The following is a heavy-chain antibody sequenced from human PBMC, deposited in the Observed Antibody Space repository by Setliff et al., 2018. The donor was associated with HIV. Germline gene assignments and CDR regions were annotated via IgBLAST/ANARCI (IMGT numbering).Heavy chain of an antibody. J-gene: IGHJ5*02. D-gene: IGHD3-10*01. CDR3: TKYASGNWHYGS. Sequence: PGGSLRLSCAASGFTFSGSAMHWVRQASGKGLEWVGRIKSKIDAETTDYAAPVKGRFTISRDDSKNTVYLQMNSLQTEDTAVYYCTKYASGNWHYGSWGQGTLVTVSS. CDR2: IKSKIDAETT. V-gene: IGHV3-15*01. CDR1: GFTFSGSA.